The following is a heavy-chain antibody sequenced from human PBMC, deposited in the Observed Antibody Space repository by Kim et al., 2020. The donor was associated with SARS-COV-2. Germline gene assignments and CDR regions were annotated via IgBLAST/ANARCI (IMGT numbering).Heavy chain of an antibody. CDR2: INHSGST. J-gene: IGHJ4*01. CDR3: ASFYDSSGYYY. D-gene: IGHD3-22*01. Sequence: SETLSLTCAVYGGSFSGYYWSWIRQPPGKGLEWIGEINHSGSTNYNTSLKSRVTISVDTSKNQFSLKLSSVTAADTAVYYCASFYDSSGYYYWGHGTLGT. V-gene: IGHV4-34*01. CDR1: GGSFSGYY.